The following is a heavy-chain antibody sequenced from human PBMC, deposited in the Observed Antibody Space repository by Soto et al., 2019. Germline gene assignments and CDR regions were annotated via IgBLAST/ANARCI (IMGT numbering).Heavy chain of an antibody. J-gene: IGHJ5*02. Sequence: SETLSLTCTVSGGSISSGGYYWSWIRQHPGKGLEWIGYIYYSGSTYYNPSLKSRVTISVDTSKNQFSLKLSSVTAADTAVYYCARTVTTPYWFDPWGQGTLVTVSS. D-gene: IGHD4-4*01. CDR1: GGSISSGGYY. CDR2: IYYSGST. CDR3: ARTVTTPYWFDP. V-gene: IGHV4-31*03.